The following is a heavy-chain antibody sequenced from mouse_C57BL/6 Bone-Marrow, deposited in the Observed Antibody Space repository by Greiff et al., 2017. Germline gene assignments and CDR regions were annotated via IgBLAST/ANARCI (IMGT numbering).Heavy chain of an antibody. J-gene: IGHJ1*03. CDR3: TRYPYYYGSRGDWYFDV. D-gene: IGHD1-1*01. CDR2: IDPETGGT. CDR1: GYTFTDYE. Sequence: VQLQQSGAELVRPGASVTLSCKASGYTFTDYEMHWVKQTHVHGLEWIGAIDPETGGTAYNQKFKGKAILTADKSSSPAYMELRSLTSEDSAVYYCTRYPYYYGSRGDWYFDVWGTGTTVTVAS. V-gene: IGHV1-15*01.